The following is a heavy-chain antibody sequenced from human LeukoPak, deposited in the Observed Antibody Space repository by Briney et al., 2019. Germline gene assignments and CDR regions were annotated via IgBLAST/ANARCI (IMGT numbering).Heavy chain of an antibody. CDR3: ARGRTVVNQDY. CDR2: INHSGST. J-gene: IGHJ4*02. Sequence: SETLSLTCAVYGGSFSGYYWSWIRQPPGKGLEWIGEINHSGSTNYNPSLKSRVTISVDTSKNQFSLKLSSVTAADTAVYYCARGRTVVNQDYWGQGTLVTVSS. V-gene: IGHV4-34*01. D-gene: IGHD3-22*01. CDR1: GGSFSGYY.